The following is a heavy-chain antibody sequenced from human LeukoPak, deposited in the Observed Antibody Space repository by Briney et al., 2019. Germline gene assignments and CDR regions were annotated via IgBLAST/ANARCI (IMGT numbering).Heavy chain of an antibody. CDR1: GFTFDDYA. CDR3: AKDMAYYYDSSYGLDY. V-gene: IGHV3-43*02. CDR2: ISGDDGST. D-gene: IGHD3-22*01. J-gene: IGHJ4*02. Sequence: GGSLRLSCAASGFTFDDYAMHWVRQAPGKGLEWVSLISGDDGSTYYADSVKGRFTISRDNSKNSLYLQMNSLRTEDTALYYCAKDMAYYYDSSYGLDYWGQGTLVTVSS.